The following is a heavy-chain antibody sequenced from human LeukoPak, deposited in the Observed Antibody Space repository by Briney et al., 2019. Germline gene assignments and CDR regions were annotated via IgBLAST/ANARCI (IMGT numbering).Heavy chain of an antibody. CDR3: ARGRSTVTTYYFDY. V-gene: IGHV3-21*01. D-gene: IGHD4-11*01. CDR2: ISSSSTYI. CDR1: GFTFSSSG. Sequence: PGGSLRLSCAASGFTFSSSGMNWVRQAPGKGLEWVSFISSSSTYIHYADSVKGRFIISRDNAKNSLYLQMDSLRAEDTAVYYCARGRSTVTTYYFDYWGQGTLVTVSS. J-gene: IGHJ4*02.